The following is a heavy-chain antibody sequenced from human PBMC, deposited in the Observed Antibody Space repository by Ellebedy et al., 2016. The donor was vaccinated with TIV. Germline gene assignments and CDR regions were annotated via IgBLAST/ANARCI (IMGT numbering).Heavy chain of an antibody. J-gene: IGHJ6*02. CDR1: GGSISSGDYY. V-gene: IGHV4-30-4*01. CDR2: IYYSGST. Sequence: MPSETLSLTCTVSGGSISSGDYYWSWIRQPPGKGLEWIGYIYYSGSTYYNPSLKRRVTISVDTSKNQFSLKLSSVTAADTAVYYCARDPGGRYDYGMDVWGQGTTVTVSS. D-gene: IGHD3-16*01. CDR3: ARDPGGRYDYGMDV.